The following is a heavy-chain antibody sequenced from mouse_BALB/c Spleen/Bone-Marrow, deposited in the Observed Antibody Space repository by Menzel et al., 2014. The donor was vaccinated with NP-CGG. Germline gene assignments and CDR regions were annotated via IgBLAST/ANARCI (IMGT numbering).Heavy chain of an antibody. CDR3: ARDYDYDY. J-gene: IGHJ2*01. V-gene: IGHV5-6-3*01. CDR1: GFTFSSYG. Sequence: DVHLVESGGGLVQPGGSLKLSCAASGFTFSSYGMSWVRQTPDKRLELVATINSNGGSTYYPDSVKGRFTISRDNAKNTLYLQMSSLKSEDTAMYYSARDYDYDYWGQGTTLTVSS. CDR2: INSNGGST. D-gene: IGHD2-4*01.